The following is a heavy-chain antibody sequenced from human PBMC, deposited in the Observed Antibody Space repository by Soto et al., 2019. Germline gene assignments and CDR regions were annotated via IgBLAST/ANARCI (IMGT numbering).Heavy chain of an antibody. CDR2: IIPIFGTA. V-gene: IGHV1-69*13. D-gene: IGHD4-4*01. Sequence: ASVKVSCKASGGTFSSYAISWVRQAPGQGLEWMGGIIPIFGTANYAQKFQGRVTITADESTSTAYMELSSLRSEDTAVYYCASGDTVTAYYYYYGMDVWGQGTTVTVSS. CDR1: GGTFSSYA. J-gene: IGHJ6*02. CDR3: ASGDTVTAYYYYYGMDV.